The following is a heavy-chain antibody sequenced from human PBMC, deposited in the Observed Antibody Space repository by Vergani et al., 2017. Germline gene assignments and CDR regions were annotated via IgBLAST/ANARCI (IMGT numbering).Heavy chain of an antibody. V-gene: IGHV4-39*07. Sequence: QLQLQESGPGLVKPSETLSLTCTVSGGSISSSSYYWGWIRQPPGKGLEWIGSIYYSGSTYYNPSLKSRVTISVDTSKNQFSLKLSSVTAADTAVYYCAREALYCSSTSCPIQNWFDPWGQGTLVTVSS. CDR2: IYYSGST. J-gene: IGHJ5*02. CDR1: GGSISSSSYY. CDR3: AREALYCSSTSCPIQNWFDP. D-gene: IGHD2-2*01.